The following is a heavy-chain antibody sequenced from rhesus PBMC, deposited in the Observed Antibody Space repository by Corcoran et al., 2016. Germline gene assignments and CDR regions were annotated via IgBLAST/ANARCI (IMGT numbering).Heavy chain of an antibody. CDR1: GFTFSDYY. CDR2: ISNCRGRT. V-gene: IGHV3-178*01. J-gene: IGHJ4*01. D-gene: IGHD1-7*02. CDR3: ARDGNWNDAPFDY. Sequence: EVQLVESGGGLAKPGGSLRLSCAASGFTFSDYYMDWVRLAPGKGLEWVLRISNCRGRTWYADYMKGRFTISRENAKNTLYFQMNSLRAEDTAVYYCARDGNWNDAPFDYWGQGVLVTVSS.